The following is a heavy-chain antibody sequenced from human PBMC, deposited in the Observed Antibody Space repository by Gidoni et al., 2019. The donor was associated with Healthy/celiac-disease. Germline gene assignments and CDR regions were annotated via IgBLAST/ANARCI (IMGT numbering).Heavy chain of an antibody. V-gene: IGHV4-61*02. CDR3: ARGTDIVVVVAHDAFDI. D-gene: IGHD2-15*01. CDR2: SYTSGST. J-gene: IGHJ3*02. Sequence: QVQLQESGPGLVKPSHTLSLTCTVSGGSISSGSYYWSWIRQPAGKGLEWIGRSYTSGSTNYNPSLKSRVTISVDTSKNQVSLKLSSVTAADTAVYYCARGTDIVVVVAHDAFDIWGQGTMVTVSS. CDR1: GGSISSGSYY.